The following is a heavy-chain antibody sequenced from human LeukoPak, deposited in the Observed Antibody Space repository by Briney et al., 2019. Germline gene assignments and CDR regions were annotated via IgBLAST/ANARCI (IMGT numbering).Heavy chain of an antibody. D-gene: IGHD4-11*01. CDR3: AREGYSVGYYMDV. Sequence: SETLSLTCTVSGASISSGSFYWVCIRQSAGKGLECIGRLYTSGSTKNNPSLQSRVTISADSSKNQFSLNLTSVTAADTAVYFCAREGYSVGYYMDVWGKGTTVTVSS. CDR2: LYTSGST. V-gene: IGHV4-61*02. CDR1: GASISSGSFY. J-gene: IGHJ6*03.